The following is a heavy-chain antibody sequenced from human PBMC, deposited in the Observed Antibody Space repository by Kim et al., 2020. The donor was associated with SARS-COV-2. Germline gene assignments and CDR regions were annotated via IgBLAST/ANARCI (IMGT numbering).Heavy chain of an antibody. CDR2: IIPIFGTA. D-gene: IGHD4-17*01. CDR1: GGTFSSYA. V-gene: IGHV1-69*13. Sequence: SVKVSCKASGGTFSSYAISWVRQAPGQGLEWMGGIIPIFGTANYAQKFQGRVTITADESTSTAYMELSSLRSEDTAVYYCARDELTFVPASTVTTLENYYYYYGMDVWGQGTTVTVSS. CDR3: ARDELTFVPASTVTTLENYYYYYGMDV. J-gene: IGHJ6*02.